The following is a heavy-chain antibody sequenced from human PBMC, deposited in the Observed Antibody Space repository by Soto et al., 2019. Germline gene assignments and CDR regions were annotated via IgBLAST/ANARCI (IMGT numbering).Heavy chain of an antibody. CDR1: GFTFSSYA. D-gene: IGHD3-16*02. CDR3: AKVWYVWGSYRPKGPFDY. Sequence: GGSLRLSCAASGFTFSSYAMNWVRQAPGKGLEWVSAISGSGGSTYYADSVKGRFTISRDNSKNTLYLQMNSLRAEDTAVYYCAKVWYVWGSYRPKGPFDYWGQGTLVTVSS. J-gene: IGHJ4*02. V-gene: IGHV3-23*01. CDR2: ISGSGGST.